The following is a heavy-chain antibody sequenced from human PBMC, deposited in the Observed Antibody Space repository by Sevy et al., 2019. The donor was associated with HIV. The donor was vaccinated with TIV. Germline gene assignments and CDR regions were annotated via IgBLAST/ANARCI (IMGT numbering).Heavy chain of an antibody. V-gene: IGHV4-59*12. CDR1: GGSISSYY. CDR3: ARLDSSSWYGGDYFDY. CDR2: IYYSGST. D-gene: IGHD6-13*01. Sequence: SETLSLTCTVSGGSISSYYWSWIRQPPGNGLEWIGYIYYSGSTNYNPSLKSRVTISVDTSKNQFSLKLSSVTAADTAVYYCARLDSSSWYGGDYFDYWGQGTLVTVSS. J-gene: IGHJ4*02.